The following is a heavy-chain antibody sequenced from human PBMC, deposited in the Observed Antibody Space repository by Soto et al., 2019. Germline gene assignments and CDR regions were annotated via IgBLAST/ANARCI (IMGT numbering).Heavy chain of an antibody. Sequence: QVQLVESGGGVVQPGRSLRLSCAASRFTFSSYGMHWVRQAPGKGLEWVAVISYDGSNKYYADSVKGRFTISRDNSKNTLYLQMNSLRAEDTAVYYCAKDRLGAVSFFDYWGQGTLVTVSS. CDR2: ISYDGSNK. J-gene: IGHJ4*02. CDR3: AKDRLGAVSFFDY. CDR1: RFTFSSYG. D-gene: IGHD3-16*01. V-gene: IGHV3-30*18.